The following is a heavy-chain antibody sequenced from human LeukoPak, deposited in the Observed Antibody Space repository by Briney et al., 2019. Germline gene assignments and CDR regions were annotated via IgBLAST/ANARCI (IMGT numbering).Heavy chain of an antibody. V-gene: IGHV3-23*01. CDR3: AKVRAGHYFDY. D-gene: IGHD6-19*01. CDR1: GFTFSHYS. Sequence: PGGSLRLSCVVSGFTFSHYSMHWVRQAPGKGLEWVSSISSSGSSTYYADSVKGRFTISRDHSKNTLYLQMNSLRAEDTAVYYCAKVRAGHYFDYWGQGTLATVSS. J-gene: IGHJ4*02. CDR2: ISSSGSST.